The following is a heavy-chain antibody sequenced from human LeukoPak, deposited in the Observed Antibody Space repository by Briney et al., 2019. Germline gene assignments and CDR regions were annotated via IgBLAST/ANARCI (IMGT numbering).Heavy chain of an antibody. CDR1: GGSISSYD. Sequence: SETLSLTCTVSGGSISSYDWSWIRQPPGKGLEWMGDIYYSGSTNYNPSLKSRVTISLDTSKNQFSLQLNTMTAADTPVYYCASHYGSGSFYSPFDYWGQGTLVTVS. CDR3: ASHYGSGSFYSPFDY. V-gene: IGHV4-59*01. D-gene: IGHD3-10*01. CDR2: IYYSGST. J-gene: IGHJ4*02.